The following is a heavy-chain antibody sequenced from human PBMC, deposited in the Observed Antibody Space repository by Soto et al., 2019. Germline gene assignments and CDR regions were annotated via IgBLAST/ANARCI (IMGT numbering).Heavy chain of an antibody. D-gene: IGHD3-3*01. CDR3: ARVVVGRGTGVDNSVGYYDFWSGYYGSYYYYGMDV. CDR2: INSDGSST. J-gene: IGHJ6*02. V-gene: IGHV3-74*01. CDR1: GFTFSSYW. Sequence: GGSLRLSCAASGFTFSSYWMHWVRQAPGKGLVWVSRINSDGSSTSYADSVKGRFTISRDNAKNTLYLQMNSLRAEDTAVYYCARVVVGRGTGVDNSVGYYDFWSGYYGSYYYYGMDVWGQGTTVTVSS.